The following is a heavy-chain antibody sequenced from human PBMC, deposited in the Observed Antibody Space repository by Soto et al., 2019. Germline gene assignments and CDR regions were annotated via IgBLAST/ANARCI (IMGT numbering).Heavy chain of an antibody. CDR3: ARHTPAISISDH. CDR2: IYWDDDK. CDR1: GFSLDTTGVG. Sequence: GSGPTLVNPTQTLTLTCTFSGFSLDTTGVGVGWVRQPPGKALEWLALIYWDDDKRYSPSLTSRLTITKDTSKSQVVLTLTNMDPVDTAVYYCARHTPAISISDHWGQGTPVTVSS. J-gene: IGHJ4*02. V-gene: IGHV2-5*02. D-gene: IGHD2-15*01.